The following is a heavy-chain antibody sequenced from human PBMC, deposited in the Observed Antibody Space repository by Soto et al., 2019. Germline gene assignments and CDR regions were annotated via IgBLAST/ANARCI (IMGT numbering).Heavy chain of an antibody. CDR1: GGTFSSYT. J-gene: IGHJ2*01. CDR3: ARDGGGVVVPAADWYFDL. D-gene: IGHD2-2*01. V-gene: IGHV1-69*08. CDR2: IIPILGIA. Sequence: QVQLVQSGAEVKKPGSMVKVSCKASGGTFSSYTISWVRQAPGQGLEWMGRIIPILGIANYAQKFQGRVTITADKSTSTAYMERSSLRSEDTAVYHCARDGGGVVVPAADWYFDLWGRGTLVTVSS.